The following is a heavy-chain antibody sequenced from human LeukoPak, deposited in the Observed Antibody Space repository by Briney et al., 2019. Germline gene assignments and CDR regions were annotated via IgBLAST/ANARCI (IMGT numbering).Heavy chain of an antibody. CDR1: GYTFTGYY. J-gene: IGHJ4*02. CDR3: AKDLEYFDWLLYHLDY. D-gene: IGHD3-9*01. Sequence: ASVKVSCKASGYTFTGYYMHWVRQAPGQGLEWMGWINPNSGGTNYAQKFQGRVTMTRDTSISTAYMELSRLRSDDTAVYYCAKDLEYFDWLLYHLDYWGQGTLVTVSS. CDR2: INPNSGGT. V-gene: IGHV1-2*02.